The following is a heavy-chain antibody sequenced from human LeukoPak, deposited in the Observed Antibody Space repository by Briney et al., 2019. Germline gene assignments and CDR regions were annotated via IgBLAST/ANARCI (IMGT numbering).Heavy chain of an antibody. V-gene: IGHV4-39*07. D-gene: IGHD2-15*01. CDR2: IYYSGST. CDR3: ARIVVNSNYYYYMDV. J-gene: IGHJ6*03. Sequence: PSETLSLTCTVSGGSISSSSYYWGWIRQPPGKGLEGIGSIYYSGSTYYNPSLKSRVTISVDTSKNQFSLKLSSVTAADTAVYYCARIVVNSNYYYYMDVWGKGTTVTDSS. CDR1: GGSISSSSYY.